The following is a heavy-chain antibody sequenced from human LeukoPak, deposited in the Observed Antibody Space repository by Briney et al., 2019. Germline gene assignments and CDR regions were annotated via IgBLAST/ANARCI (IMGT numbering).Heavy chain of an antibody. J-gene: IGHJ4*02. Sequence: LSLTCTVSGGSISSGDYYWSWIRQPPGKGLEWVSYISGGSDTIHYADSVKGRFTISRDNAKNSLYLQMNSLRAEDTAVYYCARDLGRDRYFDSWGQGTLVTVSS. CDR2: ISGGSDTI. CDR3: ARDLGRDRYFDS. V-gene: IGHV3-11*04. CDR1: GGSISSGDYY. D-gene: IGHD5-24*01.